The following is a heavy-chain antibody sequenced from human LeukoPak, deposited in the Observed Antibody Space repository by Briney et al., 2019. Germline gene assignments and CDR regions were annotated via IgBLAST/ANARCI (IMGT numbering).Heavy chain of an antibody. Sequence: SQTLSLTCTVSGGSISSGDYYWSWIRQPPGKGLEWIGYIYYSGSTYYNPSLTSRVTISVDTSKNQFSLKLSSVTAADTAVYYCARDPFSVVAPNYYYYGMDVWGQGTTVTVSS. CDR3: ARDPFSVVAPNYYYYGMDV. V-gene: IGHV4-30-4*01. CDR1: GGSISSGDYY. D-gene: IGHD2-2*01. CDR2: IYYSGST. J-gene: IGHJ6*02.